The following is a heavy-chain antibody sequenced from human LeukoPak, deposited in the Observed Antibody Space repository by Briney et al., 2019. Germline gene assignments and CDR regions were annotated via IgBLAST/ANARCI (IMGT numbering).Heavy chain of an antibody. J-gene: IGHJ4*02. D-gene: IGHD3-3*01. Sequence: GGSLRLSCAASGFTFSSYAMSWVRQAPGKGLEWVSAISGSGSSTYYADSVKGRFTISRDNSQNTLYMQMNSLRAEDTAVYYCVANYDFWSGRFDYWGQGTLVTVSS. CDR1: GFTFSSYA. CDR2: ISGSGSST. CDR3: VANYDFWSGRFDY. V-gene: IGHV3-23*01.